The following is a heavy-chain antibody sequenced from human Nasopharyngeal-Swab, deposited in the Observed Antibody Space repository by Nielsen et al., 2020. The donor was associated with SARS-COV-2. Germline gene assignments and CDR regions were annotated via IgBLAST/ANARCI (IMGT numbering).Heavy chain of an antibody. J-gene: IGHJ4*02. CDR2: IWYDGSNK. CDR3: ARDGVDSSGWSYYFDY. CDR1: GFTFSSYG. D-gene: IGHD6-19*01. Sequence: GGSLRLSCAASGFTFSSYGMHWVRQAPGKGLEWVAVIWYDGSNKYYADSVKGRFTISRDNSKNTLYLQMNSLRAEDTAVYYCARDGVDSSGWSYYFDYWGQGTLVTVSS. V-gene: IGHV3-33*01.